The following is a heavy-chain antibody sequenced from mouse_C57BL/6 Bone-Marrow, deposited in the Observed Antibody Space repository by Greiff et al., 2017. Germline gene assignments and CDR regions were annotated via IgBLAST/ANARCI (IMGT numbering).Heavy chain of an antibody. Sequence: VKLVESGPGLVQPSQSLSITCTVSGFSLTSYGVHWVRQSPGKGLEWLGEIGSGGSTDYNAAFMSRLCITKDNSKSHVFFKMTSLHADDNATYYCAKYHYDCDGSWFAYWGQGTLVTVSA. V-gene: IGHV2-5*01. D-gene: IGHD2-4*01. J-gene: IGHJ3*01. CDR3: AKYHYDCDGSWFAY. CDR2: IGSGGST. CDR1: GFSLTSYG.